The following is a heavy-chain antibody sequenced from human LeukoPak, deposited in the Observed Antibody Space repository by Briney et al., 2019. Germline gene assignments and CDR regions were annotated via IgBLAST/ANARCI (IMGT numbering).Heavy chain of an antibody. CDR2: INPSGGST. CDR3: ARAESPGDAFDI. J-gene: IGHJ3*02. V-gene: IGHV1-46*03. D-gene: IGHD3-10*01. Sequence: ASVKVSCKAFGYTFTSYYMHWVRQAPGQGLEWMGIINPSGGSTSYAQKFQGRVTMTRDTSTSTVYMELSSLRSEDTAVYYCARAESPGDAFDIWGQGKMVTVSS. CDR1: GYTFTSYY.